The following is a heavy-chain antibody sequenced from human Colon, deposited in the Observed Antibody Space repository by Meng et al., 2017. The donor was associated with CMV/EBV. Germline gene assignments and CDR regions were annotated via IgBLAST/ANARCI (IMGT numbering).Heavy chain of an antibody. V-gene: IGHV3-48*03. D-gene: IGHD5-18*01. J-gene: IGHJ6*02. CDR3: AKGGVDTSMIYFYDMDV. Sequence: GESLKISCAVSGFIFSHYEMNWVRQAPGKGPEWISYISGNTHTIYYADSVRGRFTISRDNAKKSLYLQMNSLRAEDSAVYYCAKGGVDTSMIYFYDMDVWGQG. CDR1: GFIFSHYE. CDR2: ISGNTHTI.